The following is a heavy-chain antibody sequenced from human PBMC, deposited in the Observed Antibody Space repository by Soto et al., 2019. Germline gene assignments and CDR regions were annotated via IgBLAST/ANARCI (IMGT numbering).Heavy chain of an antibody. D-gene: IGHD6-13*01. CDR3: ASPLANSSSWYLGYYYYYMDV. V-gene: IGHV4-59*08. CDR2: IYYSGST. CDR1: GGSISSYY. Sequence: PSETLSLTCTVSGGSISSYYWSWIRQPPGKGPEWIGYIYYSGSTNYNPSLKSRVTISVDTSKNQFSLKLSSVTAADTAVYYCASPLANSSSWYLGYYYYYMDVWGKGTTVTVSS. J-gene: IGHJ6*03.